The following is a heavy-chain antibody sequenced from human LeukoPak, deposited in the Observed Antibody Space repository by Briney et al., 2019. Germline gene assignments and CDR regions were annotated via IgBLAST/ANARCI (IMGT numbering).Heavy chain of an antibody. D-gene: IGHD2-2*02. V-gene: IGHV4-34*01. CDR1: GGSFSGYY. CDR2: IDHSGTT. J-gene: IGHJ6*03. Sequence: PSETLSLTCVVYGGSFSGYYWTWIRQPPGKGLEWIGEIDHSGTTNYNPSLKSRVTMSVDTSKNQFSLMVSSVTAADTAVYYCATGRNGVVPAPILGVGPWYNYHYMDVWGKGTTVTVS. CDR3: ATGRNGVVPAPILGVGPWYNYHYMDV.